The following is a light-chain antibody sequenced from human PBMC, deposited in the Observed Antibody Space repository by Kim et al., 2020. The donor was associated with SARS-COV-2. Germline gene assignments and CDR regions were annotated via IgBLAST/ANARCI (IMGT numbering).Light chain of an antibody. V-gene: IGKV1-33*01. CDR3: QQDDNLPYT. CDR1: QDISND. Sequence: SASVGDRVTITCQASQDISNDLNWYQQKPGKAPKLLIYDASNLETGVPSRFSGSGSGTDFTFTISSLQPEDIATYYCQQDDNLPYTFGQGTKLEI. J-gene: IGKJ2*01. CDR2: DAS.